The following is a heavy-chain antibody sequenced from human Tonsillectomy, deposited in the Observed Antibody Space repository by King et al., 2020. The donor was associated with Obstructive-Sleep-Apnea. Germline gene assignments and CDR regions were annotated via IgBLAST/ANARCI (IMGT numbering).Heavy chain of an antibody. CDR2: IKQDGSEK. D-gene: IGHD5-18*01. CDR3: ARNHLERQLWLLRYSYYFDY. Sequence: VQLVESGGGLVQPGGSLRLSCAASGFTFSSYWMSWVRQAPGKGLEWVANIKQDGSEKYYVDSVKGRFTISRDNAKNSLYLQMNSLRAEDTAVYYCARNHLERQLWLLRYSYYFDYWGQGTLVTVSS. CDR1: GFTFSSYW. V-gene: IGHV3-7*01. J-gene: IGHJ4*02.